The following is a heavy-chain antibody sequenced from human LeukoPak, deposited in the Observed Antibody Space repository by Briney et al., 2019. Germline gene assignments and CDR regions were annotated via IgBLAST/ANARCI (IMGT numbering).Heavy chain of an antibody. CDR3: AGSPDLEHFLDY. CDR1: GGSISSGGYY. CDR2: IYHSGST. V-gene: IGHV4-30-2*01. J-gene: IGHJ4*02. Sequence: PSQTLTLTCTVSGGSISSGGYYWSWIRQPPGQGLEWFGYIYHSGSTYYNPAFKSPVTISVDRSKSQFSLKLSSVTAADTAVYYCAGSPDLEHFLDYWGQGTLVTVSS. D-gene: IGHD3-3*02.